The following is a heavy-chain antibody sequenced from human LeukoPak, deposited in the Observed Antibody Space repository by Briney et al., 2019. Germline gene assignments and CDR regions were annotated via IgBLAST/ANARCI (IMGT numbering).Heavy chain of an antibody. V-gene: IGHV3-7*01. CDR2: IKEGGSEK. CDR1: GFTFSNYW. CDR3: ARVDSAEKRDFDY. J-gene: IGHJ4*02. Sequence: GGSLRLSCAASGFTFSNYWMTWVRQAPGKGLEWVANIKEGGSEKYYVDSVKGRFTISRDNAKNSAFLQMNSLRAEDTAVYYRARVDSAEKRDFDYWGQGTLVTVSS. D-gene: IGHD3-22*01.